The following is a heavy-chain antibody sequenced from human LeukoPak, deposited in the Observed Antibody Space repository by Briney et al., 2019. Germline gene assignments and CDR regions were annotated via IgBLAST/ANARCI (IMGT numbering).Heavy chain of an antibody. D-gene: IGHD5-24*01. CDR1: GGSMYSYY. V-gene: IGHV4-59*01. CDR2: IYYSGIA. CDR3: ARGPDDFDY. J-gene: IGHJ4*02. Sequence: PSETLSLTCTVSGGSMYSYYWSWSRQPPGKGLEWIGYIYYSGIARYNPSLRSRVTISIDTSKNQFSLKLSSVTAADTAVYYCARGPDDFDYWGQGTLVTVSS.